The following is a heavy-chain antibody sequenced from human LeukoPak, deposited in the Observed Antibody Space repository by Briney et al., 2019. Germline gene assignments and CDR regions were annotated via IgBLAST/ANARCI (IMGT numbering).Heavy chain of an antibody. CDR1: GYTFTSYY. CDR2: INPSGGST. D-gene: IGHD3-22*01. CDR3: ARASTMIVVVNYAFDI. J-gene: IGHJ3*02. V-gene: IGHV1-46*01. Sequence: ASVKVSCKASGYTFTSYYMHWVRQAPGQGLEWMVIINPSGGSTSYAQKFQGRVTMTRDMSTSTVYMELSSLRSEDTAVYYCARASTMIVVVNYAFDIWGQGTMVTVSS.